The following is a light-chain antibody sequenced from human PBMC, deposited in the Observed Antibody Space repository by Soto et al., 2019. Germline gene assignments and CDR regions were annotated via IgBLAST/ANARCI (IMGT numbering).Light chain of an antibody. CDR2: RTS. CDR3: HQYGDSVRHT. CDR1: QSVSSSY. J-gene: IGKJ2*01. V-gene: IGKV3-20*01. Sequence: EIVLTQSPGILSLSPGERVTLSCGASQSVSSSYLAWYQQKPGQAPRLLIYRTSTRATGIPDRFSGSRSETAFSLTIISREPEDVAVYYCHQYGDSVRHTFGHGTKLDI.